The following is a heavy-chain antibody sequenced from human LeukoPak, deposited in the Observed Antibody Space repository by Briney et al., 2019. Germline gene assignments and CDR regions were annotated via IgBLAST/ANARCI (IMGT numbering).Heavy chain of an antibody. V-gene: IGHV5-51*01. D-gene: IGHD2-8*02. CDR3: ARRPSVTGAPFDY. Sequence: GESLMISCRGSGYSFSDYWIGWVRQMPGEGLEWMGLISASGSDFRNSPSFEGQVTISVDKSINTAYLQWSRLRASDTAIYYCARRPSVTGAPFDYWGQGTLVTVSS. J-gene: IGHJ4*02. CDR2: ISASGSDF. CDR1: GYSFSDYW.